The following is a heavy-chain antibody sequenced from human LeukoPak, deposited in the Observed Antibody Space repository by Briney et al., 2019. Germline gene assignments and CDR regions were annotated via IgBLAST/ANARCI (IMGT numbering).Heavy chain of an antibody. J-gene: IGHJ4*02. CDR1: GYTFTGYY. CDR2: INPSGGST. Sequence: ASVKVSCKASGYTFTGYYMHWVRQAPGQGLEWMGIINPSGGSTSYAQKFQGRVTMTRDMSTSTVYMELSSLRSEDTAVYYCAREEIGQRYYDSSGYFEYWGQGTLVTVSS. CDR3: AREEIGQRYYDSSGYFEY. V-gene: IGHV1-46*01. D-gene: IGHD3-22*01.